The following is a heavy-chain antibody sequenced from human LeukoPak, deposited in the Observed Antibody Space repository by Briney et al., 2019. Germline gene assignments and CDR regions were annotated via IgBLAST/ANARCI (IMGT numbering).Heavy chain of an antibody. V-gene: IGHV3-64*01. CDR3: ARDHRDSSGYYYAPGIFDY. Sequence: GGSLRLSCAASGFTFSSYAMHWVRQAPGKGPEYVSAISSNGGSTYYANSVKGRFTISRDNSKNTLYLQMGSLRAEDMAVYYCARDHRDSSGYYYAPGIFDYWGQGTLVTVSS. CDR2: ISSNGGST. J-gene: IGHJ4*02. D-gene: IGHD3-22*01. CDR1: GFTFSSYA.